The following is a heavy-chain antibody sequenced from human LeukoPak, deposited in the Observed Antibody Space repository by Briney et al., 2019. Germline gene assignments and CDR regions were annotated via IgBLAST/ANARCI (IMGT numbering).Heavy chain of an antibody. J-gene: IGHJ5*02. CDR2: ISAYNGNT. V-gene: IGHV1-18*01. CDR3: ARDRWFGEFRFDP. D-gene: IGHD3-10*01. CDR1: GYTFTSYG. Sequence: WASAKVSCKASGYTFTSYGISWVRQAPGQGLEWMGWISAYNGNTNYAQKLQGRVNMTTDTSTSTAYMELRSLRSDDTAVYYCARDRWFGEFRFDPWGQGTLVTVSS.